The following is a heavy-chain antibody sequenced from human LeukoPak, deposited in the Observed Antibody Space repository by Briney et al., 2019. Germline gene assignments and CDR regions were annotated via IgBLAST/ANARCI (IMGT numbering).Heavy chain of an antibody. CDR3: ARDSDIVVEKSRSQLDY. J-gene: IGHJ4*02. CDR1: GFTFSSYA. D-gene: IGHD2-2*01. CDR2: ISYDGSNK. Sequence: GGSLRLSCAASGFTFSSYAMHWVRQAPGKGLEWVAVISYDGSNKYYADSVKGRFTISRDNSKNTLYLQMNSLRAEDTAVYYCARDSDIVVEKSRSQLDYWVRGTLVTVSS. V-gene: IGHV3-30*01.